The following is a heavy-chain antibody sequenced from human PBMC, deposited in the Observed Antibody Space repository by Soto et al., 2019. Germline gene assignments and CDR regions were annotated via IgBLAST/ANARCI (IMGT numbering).Heavy chain of an antibody. J-gene: IGHJ5*02. Sequence: SETLSLTCTVSGGSISSSSYFWGWIRQPPGKGLEWIGSMYYSGTTYYNPSLKSRVTISVDTSKNQFSLKLSSVTAADTAVYYCARQGKRKIRSFNWFNPWGQGTLVTVSS. D-gene: IGHD4-17*01. V-gene: IGHV4-39*01. CDR3: ARQGKRKIRSFNWFNP. CDR1: GGSISSSSYF. CDR2: MYYSGTT.